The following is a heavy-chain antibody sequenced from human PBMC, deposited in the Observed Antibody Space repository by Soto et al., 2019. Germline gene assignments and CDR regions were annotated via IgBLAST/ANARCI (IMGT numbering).Heavy chain of an antibody. CDR1: GYTFTSYG. J-gene: IGHJ4*02. D-gene: IGHD3-3*01. CDR2: ISAYNGNT. Sequence: ASVKVSCKASGYTFTSYGISWVRQAPGQGLEWMGWISAYNGNTNYAQKLQGRVTMTTDTSTSTAYMELRSLRSDDTAVYYCARCRIDYDFWSGYLDFDYWGQGTLVTVSS. CDR3: ARCRIDYDFWSGYLDFDY. V-gene: IGHV1-18*01.